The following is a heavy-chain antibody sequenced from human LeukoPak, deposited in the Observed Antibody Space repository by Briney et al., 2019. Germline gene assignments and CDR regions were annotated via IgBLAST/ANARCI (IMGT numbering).Heavy chain of an antibody. Sequence: GESLKISCKASGYSFTTYWIGWVRQMPGKGREWMGIIFPADSDTRYSPSFQGQVTVSADKSITTAYLQWSSLKASDTAMYYCARARSCGGGSCYAEYWGQGTLVTVSS. V-gene: IGHV5-51*01. CDR3: ARARSCGGGSCYAEY. CDR1: GYSFTTYW. J-gene: IGHJ4*02. D-gene: IGHD2-15*01. CDR2: IFPADSDT.